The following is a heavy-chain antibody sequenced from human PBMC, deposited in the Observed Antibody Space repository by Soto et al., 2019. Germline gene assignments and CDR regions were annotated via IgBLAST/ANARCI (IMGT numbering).Heavy chain of an antibody. D-gene: IGHD2-15*01. Sequence: QVQLVQSGPEVKKPGASVKVSCTASGYTSTSYGITWVRQAPGQGLEWMGWISSYNGNTNYAQKLQGRVTMTTDTSTSTAYMELRSLRSDDTAVYYCAETLGFCSAGVCYENWFAPWGQGTLVTVSS. CDR1: GYTSTSYG. V-gene: IGHV1-18*01. CDR2: ISSYNGNT. CDR3: AETLGFCSAGVCYENWFAP. J-gene: IGHJ5*02.